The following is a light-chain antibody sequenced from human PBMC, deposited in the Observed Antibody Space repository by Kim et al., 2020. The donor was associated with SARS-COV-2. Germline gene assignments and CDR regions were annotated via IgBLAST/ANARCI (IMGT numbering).Light chain of an antibody. J-gene: IGLJ2*01. V-gene: IGLV1-44*01. CDR2: SHN. Sequence: GQRVTISCSGSSSNIGSNIVNWYQQLPGTAPKLLIYSHNQRPSGVPDRFSGSKSGTSASLAISGLQSEDEADYYCAAWDDSLNSVVFGGGTRLTVL. CDR3: AAWDDSLNSVV. CDR1: SSNIGSNI.